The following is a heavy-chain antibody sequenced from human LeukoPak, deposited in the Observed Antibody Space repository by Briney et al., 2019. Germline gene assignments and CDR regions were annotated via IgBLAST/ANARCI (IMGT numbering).Heavy chain of an antibody. D-gene: IGHD3-10*01. V-gene: IGHV4-34*01. Sequence: PSETLSLTCAVYGGSFSGYYWSWIRQPAGKGLEWIGEINHSGSTNYNPSLKSRVTISVDTSKNQFSLKLSSVTAADTAVYYCARGRITMVRGVGTFDYWGQGTLVTVSS. CDR3: ARGRITMVRGVGTFDY. CDR2: INHSGST. CDR1: GGSFSGYY. J-gene: IGHJ4*02.